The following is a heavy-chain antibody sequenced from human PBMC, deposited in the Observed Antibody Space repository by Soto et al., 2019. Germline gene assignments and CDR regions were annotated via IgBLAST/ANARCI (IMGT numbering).Heavy chain of an antibody. D-gene: IGHD4-17*01. CDR3: TRGYGDYVRDY. Sequence: EVQLVESGGGLVQPGESLKLSCAVSGFTFSGSAMDWVRQASGNGLEWVGRIRSKANNYATAYAASVKGRFTISRDDSKNTAYLQMNSLKSEDTAVYYCTRGYGDYVRDYWGQGTLITVSS. J-gene: IGHJ4*02. V-gene: IGHV3-73*01. CDR1: GFTFSGSA. CDR2: IRSKANNYAT.